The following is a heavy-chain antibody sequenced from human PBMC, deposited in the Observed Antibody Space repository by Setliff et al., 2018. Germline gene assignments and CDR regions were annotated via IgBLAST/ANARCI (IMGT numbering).Heavy chain of an antibody. Sequence: ASVKVSCKASGYIFAGYCMHWVRQTPGQGLEWMGTINTGGGSASIVDQFQGRVTMTRDTSTSTVYMEFSSLRSDDTAVYYCARGGVAAAGRKGVFEHWGQGALVTVSS. J-gene: IGHJ4*02. D-gene: IGHD6-13*01. CDR1: GYIFAGYC. CDR2: INTGGGSA. CDR3: ARGGVAAAGRKGVFEH. V-gene: IGHV1-46*01.